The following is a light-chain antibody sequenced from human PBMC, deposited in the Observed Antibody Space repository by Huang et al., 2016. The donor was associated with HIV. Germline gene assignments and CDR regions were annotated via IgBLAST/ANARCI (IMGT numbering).Light chain of an antibody. CDR2: AAS. Sequence: ETVMTPSPVTLSVSPGDRDSLSCSSSQIVSSHLAWSQQKPGQAPRLLIYAASTRATGVPARFSGSGAGTEFTLTISTLQSEDSAVYYCQQYNDFRSTFGPGTRVEIK. CDR3: QQYNDFRST. J-gene: IGKJ3*01. V-gene: IGKV3-15*01. CDR1: QIVSSH.